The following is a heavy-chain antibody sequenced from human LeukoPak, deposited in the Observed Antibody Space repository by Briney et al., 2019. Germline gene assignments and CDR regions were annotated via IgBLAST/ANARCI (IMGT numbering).Heavy chain of an antibody. D-gene: IGHD3-22*01. CDR3: AVYESSGYTSYFDY. CDR2: ISSSGST. V-gene: IGHV4-61*02. CDR1: GDSISSGDYY. Sequence: SQTLSLTCTVSGDSISSGDYYWSWIRQPAGKGLEWIGRISSSGSTNYNPSLKSRVTISVDTSKNQFSLKLSSVTAADTAVYYCAVYESSGYTSYFDYWGQGSLVTVSS. J-gene: IGHJ4*02.